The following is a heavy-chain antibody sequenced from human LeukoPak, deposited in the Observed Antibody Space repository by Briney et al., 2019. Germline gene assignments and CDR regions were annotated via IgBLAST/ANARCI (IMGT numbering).Heavy chain of an antibody. CDR1: GDSVSSNSAA. Sequence: SQTLSLTCAISGDSVSSNSAAWHWIRQSPSRGLEWLGRTYYRSKWYNDYAVSVKSRITINPDTSKNQFSLQLNSVTPEDTAVYYCARAYSSSWSDDEHAFDIWGQGTMVTVSS. D-gene: IGHD6-13*01. CDR3: ARAYSSSWSDDEHAFDI. J-gene: IGHJ3*02. CDR2: TYYRSKWYN. V-gene: IGHV6-1*01.